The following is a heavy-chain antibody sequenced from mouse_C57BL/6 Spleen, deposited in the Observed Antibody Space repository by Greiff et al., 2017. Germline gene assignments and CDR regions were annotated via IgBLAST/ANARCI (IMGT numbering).Heavy chain of an antibody. D-gene: IGHD4-1*01. V-gene: IGHV5-16*01. CDR2: INYDGSST. J-gene: IGHJ4*01. Sequence: EVHLVASEGGLVQPGSSMKLSCTASGFTFSDYYMAWVRQVPEKGLEWVANINYDGSSTYYLDSLKSRFIISRDNAKNILYLQMSSLKSEDTATYYCARANWGYYAMDYWGQGTSVTVSS. CDR3: ARANWGYYAMDY. CDR1: GFTFSDYY.